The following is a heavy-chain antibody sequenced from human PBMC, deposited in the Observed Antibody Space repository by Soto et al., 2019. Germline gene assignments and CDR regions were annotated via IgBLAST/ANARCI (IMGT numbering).Heavy chain of an antibody. Sequence: QVQLQESGPGLVKPSETLSLTCTVSGGSISSYYWSWIRQPPGKGLEWIGYIYYSGSTNYNPSLKSRVTISVDTSKNQFSLKLXSVTAXDXAXXYCXRHXXXXXXXDAFDIWGQGTMVTVSS. CDR3: XRHXXXXXXXDAFDI. CDR1: GGSISSYY. CDR2: IYYSGST. V-gene: IGHV4-59*08. J-gene: IGHJ3*02.